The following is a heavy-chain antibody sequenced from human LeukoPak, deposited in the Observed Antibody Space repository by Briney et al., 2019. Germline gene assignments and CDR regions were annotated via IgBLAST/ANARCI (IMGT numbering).Heavy chain of an antibody. CDR3: ASGGVSSGYYYS. CDR1: GGSISSSSYY. V-gene: IGHV4-39*01. D-gene: IGHD3-22*01. J-gene: IGHJ4*02. CDR2: IYYSGST. Sequence: SETLSLTCTVSGGSISSSSYYWGWIRQPPGKGLEWIGSIYYSGSTYYNPSLKSRVTISVDTSKNQSSLKLSSVTAADTAVYYCASGGVSSGYYYSWGQGTLVTVSS.